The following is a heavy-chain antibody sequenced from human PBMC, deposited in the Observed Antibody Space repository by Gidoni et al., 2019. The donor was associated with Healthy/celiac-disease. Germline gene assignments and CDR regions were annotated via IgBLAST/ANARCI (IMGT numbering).Heavy chain of an antibody. CDR3: AKDLEMATTPQFDY. D-gene: IGHD3-3*01. Sequence: LEWVAVISDDGSITYYADSVKGRFTISRENSKNTLYLQMNSLRAEDTAVYYCAKDLEMATTPQFDYWGQGTLVTVSS. J-gene: IGHJ4*02. V-gene: IGHV3-30*18. CDR2: ISDDGSIT.